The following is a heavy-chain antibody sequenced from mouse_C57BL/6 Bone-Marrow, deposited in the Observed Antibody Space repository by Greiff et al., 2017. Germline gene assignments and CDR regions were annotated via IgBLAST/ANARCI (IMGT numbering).Heavy chain of an antibody. CDR2: IHPNSGST. CDR3: VYDYDGRGFAY. J-gene: IGHJ3*01. V-gene: IGHV1-64*01. D-gene: IGHD2-4*01. Sequence: VQLQQPGAELVKPGASVKLSCKASGYTFTSYWMHWVKQRPGQGLEWIGMIHPNSGSTNYNEKFKSKATLTVDKSSSTAYMQLSSLTSEDSAVYDCVYDYDGRGFAYWGQGTLVTVSA. CDR1: GYTFTSYW.